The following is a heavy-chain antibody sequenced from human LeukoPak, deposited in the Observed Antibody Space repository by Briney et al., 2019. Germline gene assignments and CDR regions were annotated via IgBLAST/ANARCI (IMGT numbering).Heavy chain of an antibody. V-gene: IGHV3-21*01. CDR1: GFTFSSYS. CDR2: ISSSSSYI. Sequence: PGGSLRLSCAASGFTFSSYSMNWVRHAPGKGLEWVSSISSSSSYIYYADSVKGRFTISRDNAKNSLYLQMNSLRAEDTAVYYCASELVDCSSTSCYPQGHRDYWGQGTLVTVSS. J-gene: IGHJ4*02. CDR3: ASELVDCSSTSCYPQGHRDY. D-gene: IGHD2-2*01.